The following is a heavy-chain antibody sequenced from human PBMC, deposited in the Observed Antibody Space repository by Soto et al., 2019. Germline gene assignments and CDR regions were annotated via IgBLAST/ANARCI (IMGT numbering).Heavy chain of an antibody. CDR2: INHSGST. CDR1: GGSFSGYS. V-gene: IGHV4-34*01. CDR3: ARSRYMATVY. J-gene: IGHJ4*02. Sequence: SETLSLTCAVHGGSFSGYSWTWIRQPPGKGLEWIGEINHSGSTNYNPSLKSRVSISVDTAKKQFSLRLSSVTAADTAVYYCARSRYMATVYWGRGTLVNVSS. D-gene: IGHD1-1*01.